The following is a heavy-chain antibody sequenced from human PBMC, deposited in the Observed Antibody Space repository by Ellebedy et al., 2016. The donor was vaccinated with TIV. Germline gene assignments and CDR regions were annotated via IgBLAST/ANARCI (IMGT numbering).Heavy chain of an antibody. CDR2: INHSGST. D-gene: IGHD6-13*01. J-gene: IGHJ4*02. CDR3: ARGRSAPRYSSSWSPYYFDY. V-gene: IGHV4-34*01. Sequence: SETLSLXXAVYGGSFSGYYWSWIRQPPGKGLEWIGEINHSGSTNYNPSLKSRVTISVDTSKNQFSLKLSSVTAADTAVYYCARGRSAPRYSSSWSPYYFDYWGQGTLVTVSS. CDR1: GGSFSGYY.